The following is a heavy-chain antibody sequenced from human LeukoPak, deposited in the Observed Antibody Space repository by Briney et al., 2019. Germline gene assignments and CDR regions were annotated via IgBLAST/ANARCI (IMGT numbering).Heavy chain of an antibody. Sequence: PSETLSLTCTVSGGSISSYYWSWIRQPAGKGLEWIGRIYTSGSTNYNPSLKSRVTMSVDTSKNQFSLKLSSVTAADTAVYYCARDWYRSSSTAFDIWGQGTMVTVSS. D-gene: IGHD6-6*01. CDR2: IYTSGST. V-gene: IGHV4-4*07. CDR3: ARDWYRSSSTAFDI. CDR1: GGSISSYY. J-gene: IGHJ3*02.